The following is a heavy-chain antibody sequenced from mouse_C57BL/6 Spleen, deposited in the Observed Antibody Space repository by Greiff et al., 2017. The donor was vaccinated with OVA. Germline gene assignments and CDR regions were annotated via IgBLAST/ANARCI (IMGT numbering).Heavy chain of an antibody. Sequence: QVQLQQCGAELVRPGASVTLSCKASGYTFTDYEMHWVKQTPVHGLEWIGAIDPETGGTAYNQKFKGKAILTADKSSSTAYMELRSLTSEDSAVYYCTRYMVTYYFDYWGKGTTLTVSS. CDR2: IDPETGGT. CDR1: GYTFTDYE. V-gene: IGHV1-15*01. CDR3: TRYMVTYYFDY. J-gene: IGHJ2*01. D-gene: IGHD2-2*01.